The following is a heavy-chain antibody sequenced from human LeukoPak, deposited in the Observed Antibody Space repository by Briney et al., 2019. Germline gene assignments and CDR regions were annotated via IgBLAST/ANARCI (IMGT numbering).Heavy chain of an antibody. CDR1: GFTFSTSA. D-gene: IGHD4-17*01. CDR3: TKGPRSIDY. J-gene: IGHJ4*02. Sequence: QTGGSLRLSCAASGFTFSTSAMSWVRQAPGKGLEWVSAISGSGTRTYYSDSVKGRFTISRDNSKHMLYLQMNSLRAEDTAVYYCTKGPRSIDYWGQGTLVTVSS. V-gene: IGHV3-23*01. CDR2: ISGSGTRT.